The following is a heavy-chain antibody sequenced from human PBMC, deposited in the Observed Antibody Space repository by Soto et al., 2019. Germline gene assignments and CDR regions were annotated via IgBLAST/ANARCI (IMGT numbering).Heavy chain of an antibody. CDR2: ISYHGSNK. D-gene: IGHD6-13*01. CDR3: ATFGIADVFDI. J-gene: IGHJ3*02. Sequence: QVHLVASGGGVVQPGRSLRLSCAASGFTFSIYGMNWVRQAPGKGLDWVAVISYHGSNKYYGDSGKGRFTISRDNSKNSLQLQMHSLRAGDTAVYYCATFGIADVFDIWGQGTMVTVSS. CDR1: GFTFSIYG. V-gene: IGHV3-30*03.